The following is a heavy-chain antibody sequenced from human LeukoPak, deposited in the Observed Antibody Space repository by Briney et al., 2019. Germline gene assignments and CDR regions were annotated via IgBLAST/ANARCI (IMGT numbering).Heavy chain of an antibody. J-gene: IGHJ4*02. CDR3: VKDHGYSSAWYVRGLDY. Sequence: RGSLRLSCSASGFTFSGYAMHWVRQAPGKGLEYVSAISSNGGSTHYADSVKGRFTISRDNSKNTLYLQMSSLRAEDTAVYYCVKDHGYSSAWYVRGLDYWGQGTLATVSS. D-gene: IGHD6-19*01. CDR2: ISSNGGST. V-gene: IGHV3-64D*09. CDR1: GFTFSGYA.